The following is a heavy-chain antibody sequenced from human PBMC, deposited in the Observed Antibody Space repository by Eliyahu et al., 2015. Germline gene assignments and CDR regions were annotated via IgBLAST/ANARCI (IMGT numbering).Heavy chain of an antibody. CDR1: GFTFGDYA. Sequence: EVQLVESGGGLVQPGRSLRLSCTASGFTFGDYAMSWFRRAPGKGLGWVGFIRSKAYGGTTEYAASVKGRFTISRDDSKSIAYLQMNSLKTEDTAVYYCTRAGYCSSTSCHYYYYYGMDVWGQGTTVTVSS. CDR3: TRAGYCSSTSCHYYYYYGMDV. V-gene: IGHV3-49*03. CDR2: IRSKAYGGTT. D-gene: IGHD2-2*01. J-gene: IGHJ6*02.